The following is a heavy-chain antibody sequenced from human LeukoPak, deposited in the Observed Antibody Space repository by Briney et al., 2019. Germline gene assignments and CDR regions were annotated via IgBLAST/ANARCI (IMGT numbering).Heavy chain of an antibody. J-gene: IGHJ5*02. CDR3: ARVLPIYYDSSGYYRDNWFDP. CDR2: IYHSGST. CDR1: GGSFSGYY. Sequence: SETLSLTCAVYGGSFSGYYWSWIRQPPGKGLEWIGYIYHSGSTYYNPSLKSRVTISVDRSKNQFSLKLSSVTAADTAVYYCARVLPIYYDSSGYYRDNWFDPWGQGTLVTVSS. V-gene: IGHV4-34*01. D-gene: IGHD3-22*01.